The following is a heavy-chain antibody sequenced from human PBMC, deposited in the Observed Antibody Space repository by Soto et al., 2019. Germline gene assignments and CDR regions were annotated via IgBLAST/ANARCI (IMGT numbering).Heavy chain of an antibody. CDR1: GSTFSSYD. D-gene: IGHD2-15*01. Sequence: EVQLVESGGGLVQPGGSLRLSCAASGSTFSSYDMHWVRQVTGKGLEWVSAIGTVDDTYYAGSVKGRFTISREDAKNSLYLQMNSLRAEDTAVYYCAKERIPAATWDGLDVWGQGTMVTVSP. CDR3: AKERIPAATWDGLDV. J-gene: IGHJ3*01. V-gene: IGHV3-13*01. CDR2: IGTVDDT.